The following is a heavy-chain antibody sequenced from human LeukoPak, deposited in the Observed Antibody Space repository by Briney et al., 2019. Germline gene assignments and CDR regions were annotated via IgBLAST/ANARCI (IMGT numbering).Heavy chain of an antibody. CDR3: ATSEERWLQSSEFDY. V-gene: IGHV1-2*02. CDR2: INPNSGGT. J-gene: IGHJ4*02. CDR1: GYSFTGYY. Sequence: ASVKVSCKASGYSFTGYYMHWVRQAPGQGLEWMGRINPNSGGTNYAQKFQGRVTMTSDTSISTAYMELSRLRSDDTAVYYCATSEERWLQSSEFDYWGQGTLVTVSS. D-gene: IGHD5-24*01.